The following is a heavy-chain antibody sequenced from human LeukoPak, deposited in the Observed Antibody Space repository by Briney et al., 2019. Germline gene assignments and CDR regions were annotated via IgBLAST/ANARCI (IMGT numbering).Heavy chain of an antibody. J-gene: IGHJ4*02. Sequence: ASVKVSCKTSGYTFTGYYIHWVRQAPGQGLERMGWINPNSGGTNYAQNFQGTVTMTGDTSTSTAYMELSSLRSDDTAVYYCARRLGTGTTLGYWGQGTLVTVSS. CDR1: GYTFTGYY. D-gene: IGHD1-1*01. CDR3: ARRLGTGTTLGY. CDR2: INPNSGGT. V-gene: IGHV1-2*02.